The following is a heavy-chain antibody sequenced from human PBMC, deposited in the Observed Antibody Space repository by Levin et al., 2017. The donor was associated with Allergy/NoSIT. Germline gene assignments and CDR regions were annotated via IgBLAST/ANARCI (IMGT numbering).Heavy chain of an antibody. CDR1: GFTFDDYA. Sequence: LSLTCAASGFTFDDYAMHWVRQAPGKGLEWVSGMSWNSGSIGYADSVKGRFTISRDNAKNSLYLQMNSLRAEDTALYYCAKASYISVAAYFDYWGQGTLVTVSS. J-gene: IGHJ4*02. D-gene: IGHD6-19*01. CDR2: MSWNSGSI. CDR3: AKASYISVAAYFDY. V-gene: IGHV3-9*01.